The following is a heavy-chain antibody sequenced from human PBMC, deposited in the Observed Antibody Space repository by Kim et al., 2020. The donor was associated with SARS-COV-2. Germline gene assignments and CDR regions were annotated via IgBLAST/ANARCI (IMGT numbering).Heavy chain of an antibody. D-gene: IGHD6-19*01. J-gene: IGHJ3*02. Sequence: GGSLRLSCAASGFTFDDYTMHWVRQAPGKGLEWVSLISWDGGSTYYADSVKGRFTISRDNSKNSLYLQMNSLRTEDTALYYCAKDIKAVAGTGAFDIWGQGTMVTVSS. CDR1: GFTFDDYT. CDR2: ISWDGGST. V-gene: IGHV3-43*01. CDR3: AKDIKAVAGTGAFDI.